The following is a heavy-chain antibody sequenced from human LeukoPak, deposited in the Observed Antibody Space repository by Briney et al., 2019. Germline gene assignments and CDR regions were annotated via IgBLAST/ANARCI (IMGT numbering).Heavy chain of an antibody. J-gene: IGHJ4*02. CDR1: GFTVSTKH. Sequence: GGSLRLSCAASGFTVSTKHMSWVRQTPAKGLEWVSVIYSGGTTYYADSVKGRVTISRDNSKNTLYLQMNSLRVEDTAVYYCARGAITMVRAWEFDYWGQGTLVTVSS. CDR3: ARGAITMVRAWEFDY. D-gene: IGHD3-10*01. CDR2: IYSGGTT. V-gene: IGHV3-66*01.